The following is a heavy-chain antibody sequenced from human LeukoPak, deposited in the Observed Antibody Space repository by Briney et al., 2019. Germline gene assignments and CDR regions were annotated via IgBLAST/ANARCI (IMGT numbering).Heavy chain of an antibody. CDR1: GGSISSSSYY. Sequence: SETLSLTCTVSGGSISSSSYYWGWIRQPPGKGLEWIGSIYYSGSTYSNPSLKSRVTISVDTSKNQFSLKLSSVTAADTAVYYCARLKLTYGMDVWGQGTTVTVSS. J-gene: IGHJ6*02. D-gene: IGHD6-6*01. CDR2: IYYSGST. V-gene: IGHV4-39*01. CDR3: ARLKLTYGMDV.